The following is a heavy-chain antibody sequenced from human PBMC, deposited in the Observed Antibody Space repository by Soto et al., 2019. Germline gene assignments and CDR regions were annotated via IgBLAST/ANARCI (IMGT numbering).Heavy chain of an antibody. CDR2: IYCSGST. J-gene: IGHJ3*01. V-gene: IGHV4-61*01. Sequence: SETLSLTCTVSGGSVSSGSYYWSWIRQPPGKGLEWIGSIYCSGSTNYNPSLKSRVTISVDTSKNQFSLKLSSVTSADTAVYYCARARYYGSGSPVWGQGTMVTVSS. CDR1: GGSVSSGSYY. CDR3: ARARYYGSGSPV. D-gene: IGHD3-10*01.